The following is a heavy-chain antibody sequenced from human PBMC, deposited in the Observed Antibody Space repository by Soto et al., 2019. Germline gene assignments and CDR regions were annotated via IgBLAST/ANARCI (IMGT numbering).Heavy chain of an antibody. D-gene: IGHD3-22*01. V-gene: IGHV1-8*01. Sequence: ASVKVSCKASGYTFTSYDINWVRQATGQGLEWMGWMNPNSGNTGYAQKFQGRVTMTRNTSISTAYMELSSLRSEDTAVYYCATQDASSGYSAWAFEIWGQGTMVTVSS. J-gene: IGHJ3*02. CDR2: MNPNSGNT. CDR3: ATQDASSGYSAWAFEI. CDR1: GYTFTSYD.